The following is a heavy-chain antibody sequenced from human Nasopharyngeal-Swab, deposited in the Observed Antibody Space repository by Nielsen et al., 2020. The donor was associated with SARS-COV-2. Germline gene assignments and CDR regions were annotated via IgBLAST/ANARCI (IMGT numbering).Heavy chain of an antibody. Sequence: SLKISCAASGFTFSIYTMNWVRQAPGKGLEWVSSITWNSGTIAYVDSVKGRFTISRDNAENSLYLQMNSLRTEDTALYYCAKDYCSISSCYFDSWGQGTLVTVSS. D-gene: IGHD2-2*01. J-gene: IGHJ4*02. V-gene: IGHV3-9*01. CDR2: ITWNSGTI. CDR3: AKDYCSISSCYFDS. CDR1: GFTFSIYT.